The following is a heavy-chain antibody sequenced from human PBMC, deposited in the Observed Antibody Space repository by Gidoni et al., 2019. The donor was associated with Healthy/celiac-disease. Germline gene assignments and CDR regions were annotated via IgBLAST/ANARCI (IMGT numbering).Heavy chain of an antibody. V-gene: IGHV4-39*01. CDR2: IYYSGST. CDR3: ARREVAAAMLVDP. D-gene: IGHD3-10*02. J-gene: IGHJ5*02. Sequence: QLQLQESGPGLVKPSATLSLTCTVSGGSISSSSYYWGWIRQPPGKGLEWIGSIYYSGSTYYNPSLKSRVTISVDTSKNQFSLKLSSVTAADTAVYYCARREVAAAMLVDPWGQGTLVTVSS. CDR1: GGSISSSSYY.